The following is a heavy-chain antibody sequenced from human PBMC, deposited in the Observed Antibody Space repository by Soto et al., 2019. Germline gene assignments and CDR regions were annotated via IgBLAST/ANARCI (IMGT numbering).Heavy chain of an antibody. D-gene: IGHD4-4*01. Sequence: PSETLSLTCTVSGGSISSGDYYWSWIRQPPGKGLEWIGYIYYSGSTYYNPSLKSRVTISVDTSKNQFSLKLSSVTAADTAVYYCARAETVTTSIPTYGMEVWGQGTTGTVS. V-gene: IGHV4-30-4*01. CDR1: GGSISSGDYY. J-gene: IGHJ6*02. CDR3: ARAETVTTSIPTYGMEV. CDR2: IYYSGST.